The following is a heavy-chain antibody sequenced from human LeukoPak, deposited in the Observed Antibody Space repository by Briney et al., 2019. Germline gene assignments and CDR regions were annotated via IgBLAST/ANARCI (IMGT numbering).Heavy chain of an antibody. J-gene: IGHJ4*02. CDR1: GFTFSRYT. Sequence: GRSLRLSCAASGFTFSRYTLHWVRQAPGKGLEWVALISYDGSDEYCADSVKGRFTISRDNSKDTLYLQMDSLRGEDTAVYYCARAPYTSNVGTYLDSWGQGTLVTVSS. CDR3: ARAPYTSNVGTYLDS. V-gene: IGHV3-30*04. CDR2: ISYDGSDE. D-gene: IGHD1-26*01.